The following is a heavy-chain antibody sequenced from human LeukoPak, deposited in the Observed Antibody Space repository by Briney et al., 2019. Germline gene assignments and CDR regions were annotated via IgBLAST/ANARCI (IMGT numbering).Heavy chain of an antibody. CDR2: VYSGGNT. V-gene: IGHV3-53*01. D-gene: IGHD6-13*01. CDR3: AGAAAGTGPFDY. J-gene: IGHJ4*02. Sequence: PGGSLRLSCAASGFTVSSNYMSWVRQAPGKGLEWGSIVYSGGNTYYADSVKGRFTISRDNYKNTVSLQMNSLRADDTAVYYCAGAAAGTGPFDYWGQGTLVTVSS. CDR1: GFTVSSNY.